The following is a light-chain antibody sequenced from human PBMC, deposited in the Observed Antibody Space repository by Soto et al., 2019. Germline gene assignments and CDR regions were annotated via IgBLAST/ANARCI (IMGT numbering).Light chain of an antibody. CDR3: QQLFISPPT. V-gene: IGKV1-9*01. J-gene: IGKJ3*01. CDR1: QAIINY. Sequence: IQLTQSPSSLSASVGDRVTITCRASQAIINYLAWYQQKPGKAPQLLIYGASTLQSGVPSRFSGSGSGTHFTLTVTSLQPDDFAPYYCQQLFISPPTFGPGTKVDI. CDR2: GAS.